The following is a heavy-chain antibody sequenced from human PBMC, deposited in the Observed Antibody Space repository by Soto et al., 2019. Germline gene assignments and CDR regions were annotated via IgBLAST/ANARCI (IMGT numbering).Heavy chain of an antibody. Sequence: VQLLESGGGLVQPGGSLRLSCAASGFSFSSYAMTWVRQAPGKGLEWVSIISANANKTHYKDSVKGRFTTSGDNSKNTLSLQMNSLRAEDTAVYYCAKVILINGVRGIFDYWGQGSLVTVSS. J-gene: IGHJ4*02. CDR2: ISANANKT. CDR3: AKVILINGVRGIFDY. D-gene: IGHD3-10*01. CDR1: GFSFSSYA. V-gene: IGHV3-23*01.